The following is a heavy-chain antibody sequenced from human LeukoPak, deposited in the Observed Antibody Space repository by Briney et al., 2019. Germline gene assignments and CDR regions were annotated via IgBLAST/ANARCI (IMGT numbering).Heavy chain of an antibody. Sequence: SETLSLTCTVSAGSISSNYWSWILQPPGKGLEWIGYISYSGSTNYNPSLKSRVTISVDTSKNQFSLNLNSVTAADTAVYYCAKATYNAGAAAIVLKLVERTSYFDNWGQGILVTVSS. CDR2: ISYSGST. D-gene: IGHD2-8*02. CDR1: AGSISSNY. CDR3: AKATYNAGAAAIVLKLVERTSYFDN. J-gene: IGHJ4*02. V-gene: IGHV4-59*12.